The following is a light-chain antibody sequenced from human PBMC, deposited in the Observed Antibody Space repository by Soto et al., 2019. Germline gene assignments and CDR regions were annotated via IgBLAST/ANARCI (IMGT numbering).Light chain of an antibody. CDR1: SSDVGGYNY. J-gene: IGLJ2*01. CDR2: EVT. CDR3: SSFAGGGNPVL. Sequence: QSALTQPPSASGSLGQSVTISCTGTSSDVGGYNYVSWHQQHPGKAPKLMIYEVTKRPSGVPDRFSGSKSGNTASLTVSGLQDDDEADYYCSSFAGGGNPVLFGGGTKLTVL. V-gene: IGLV2-8*01.